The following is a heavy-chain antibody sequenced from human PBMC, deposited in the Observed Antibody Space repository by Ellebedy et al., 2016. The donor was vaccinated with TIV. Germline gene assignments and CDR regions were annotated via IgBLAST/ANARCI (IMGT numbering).Heavy chain of an antibody. CDR3: AKATDPYCGGDCYYDY. J-gene: IGHJ4*02. V-gene: IGHV3-23*01. CDR1: GFTFSNYA. Sequence: GGSLRLSCAASGFTFSNYAMSWVRQAPGKGLEWVSAINGSAASTYYAYSVKGRFTISRDNSKNTLYLQMNSLRAEDTALYYCAKATDPYCGGDCYYDYWGQGTLVAVSS. CDR2: INGSAAST. D-gene: IGHD2-21*02.